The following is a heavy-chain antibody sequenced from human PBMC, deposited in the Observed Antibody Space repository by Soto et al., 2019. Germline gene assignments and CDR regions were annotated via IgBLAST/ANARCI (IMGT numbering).Heavy chain of an antibody. CDR1: GFTFSSHP. D-gene: IGHD3-22*01. V-gene: IGHV3-48*01. CDR3: ARLLYYSDQ. Sequence: EVQLVESGGGLVQPGGSLRLSCAASGFTFSSHPMNWVRQAPGKGLEWISYISTGSSNIFYADSVKGRFTISRDNAKNSLYLQMNSLRAEDTAGDYCARLLYYSDQWRQGTLVTVS. J-gene: IGHJ5*02. CDR2: ISTGSSNI.